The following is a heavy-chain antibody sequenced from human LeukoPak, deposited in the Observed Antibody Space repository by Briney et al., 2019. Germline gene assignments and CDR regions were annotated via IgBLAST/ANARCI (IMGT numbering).Heavy chain of an antibody. V-gene: IGHV3-15*01. CDR1: GFTFSSNA. CDR3: ATEYYGAYNY. D-gene: IGHD4-17*01. CDR2: IKSNTDGGTT. J-gene: IGHJ4*02. Sequence: PGGSLRLSCAASGFTFSSNAMTWVRQAPGKGLEWVGRIKSNTDGGTTDYVAPVKGRFTISRDDSKDTLYLQMNSLKTEDIAVYFCATEYYGAYNYWGQGTLVTVSS.